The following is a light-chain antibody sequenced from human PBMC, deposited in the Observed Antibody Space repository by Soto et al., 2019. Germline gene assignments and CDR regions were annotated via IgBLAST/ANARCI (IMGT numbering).Light chain of an antibody. J-gene: IGLJ3*02. CDR1: SSNIGRTS. Sequence: QSVLTQPPSASGTPGQRVTIPCSGSSSNIGRTSVNWYRQFPGTAPKLLIYSNNQRPSGVRDRFSGSKSGTSASLAISGLQSEDEADYYCAAWDDSLNGWVFGGGTKLTVL. V-gene: IGLV1-44*01. CDR2: SNN. CDR3: AAWDDSLNGWV.